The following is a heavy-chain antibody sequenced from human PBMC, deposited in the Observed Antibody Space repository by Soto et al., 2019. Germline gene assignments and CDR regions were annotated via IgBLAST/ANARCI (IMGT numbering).Heavy chain of an antibody. CDR3: ARDDADDVTGTTNGMDV. J-gene: IGHJ6*02. CDR2: ISSSGSTI. D-gene: IGHD1-7*01. CDR1: GFTFSSYE. V-gene: IGHV3-48*03. Sequence: GGSLRLSCAASGFTFSSYEMNWVRQAPGKGLEWVSYISSSGSTIYYADSVKGRFTISRDNAKNSLYLQMNSLRAEDTAVYYCARDDADDVTGTTNGMDVWGQGTTVTVSS.